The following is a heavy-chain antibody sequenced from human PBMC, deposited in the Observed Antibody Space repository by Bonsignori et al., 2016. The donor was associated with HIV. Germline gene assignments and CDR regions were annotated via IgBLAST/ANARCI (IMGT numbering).Heavy chain of an antibody. J-gene: IGHJ4*02. CDR2: IIPILGIA. CDR3: AREERYYDSSGYFFDY. D-gene: IGHD3-22*01. Sequence: WVRQAPGQGLEWMGGIIPILGIANYAQKFQGRVTITADESTSTAYMELSSLRSEDTAVYYCAREERYYDSSGYFFDYWGQGTLVTVSS. V-gene: IGHV1-69*10.